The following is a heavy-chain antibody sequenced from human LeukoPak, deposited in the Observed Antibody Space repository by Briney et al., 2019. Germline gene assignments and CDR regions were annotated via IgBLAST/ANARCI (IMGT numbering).Heavy chain of an antibody. J-gene: IGHJ4*02. CDR1: GFTFSSYE. CDR3: ARDWEMATIAAAALGY. Sequence: PGGSLRLSCAVSGFTFSSYEMNWVRQAPGKGLEWVSYISRDSDRKNYAASVKGRFTISRDNAKNSLYLQMNSLRDDDTAVYYCARDWEMATIAAAALGYWGQGTRVTVSS. V-gene: IGHV3-48*02. CDR2: ISRDSDRK. D-gene: IGHD6-13*01.